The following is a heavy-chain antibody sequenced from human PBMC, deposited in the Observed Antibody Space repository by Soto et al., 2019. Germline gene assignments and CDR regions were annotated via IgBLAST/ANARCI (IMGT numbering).Heavy chain of an antibody. D-gene: IGHD4-17*01. CDR1: GGSISSGGYY. CDR3: AREDIRTVTTDY. J-gene: IGHJ4*02. Sequence: QVQLQESGPGLVKPSQTLSLTCTVSGGSISSGGYYWSWIRQHPGKGLEWIGYIYYSGSTYYNPSLNSRXTIXVXMSKNQFSLKLSSVTAADTAVYYGAREDIRTVTTDYWGQGTLVTVSS. CDR2: IYYSGST. V-gene: IGHV4-31*03.